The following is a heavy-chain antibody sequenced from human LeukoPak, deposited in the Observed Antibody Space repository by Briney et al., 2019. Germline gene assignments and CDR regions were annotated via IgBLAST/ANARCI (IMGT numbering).Heavy chain of an antibody. Sequence: PSETLSLTCTVSGGSISSYYWSWIRQPPGKGLEWIGYIYYSGSTNYNPSLKSRVTISVDTSKNQFSLKLSSVTAADTAVYYCARSLEISSCDFDYWGQGTLVTVSS. J-gene: IGHJ4*02. D-gene: IGHD6-13*01. CDR3: ARSLEISSCDFDY. CDR2: IYYSGST. V-gene: IGHV4-59*01. CDR1: GGSISSYY.